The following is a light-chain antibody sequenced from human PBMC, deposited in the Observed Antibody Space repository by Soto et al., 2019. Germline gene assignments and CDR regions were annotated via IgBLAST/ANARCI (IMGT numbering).Light chain of an antibody. CDR3: QSYDSSLSGVV. CDR2: VNN. V-gene: IGLV1-40*01. J-gene: IGLJ3*02. Sequence: QSVLTQPPSVSGTPGQRVTISCTGSSSNIGAGYDVHWYQQLPGTAPKLLIFVNNNRPSGVPDRFSGSKSGTSASLAITGLQAEDEADYYCQSYDSSLSGVVFGGGTMLTVL. CDR1: SSNIGAGYD.